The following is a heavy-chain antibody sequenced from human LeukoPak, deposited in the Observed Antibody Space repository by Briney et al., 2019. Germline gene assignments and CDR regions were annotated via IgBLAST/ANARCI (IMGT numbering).Heavy chain of an antibody. J-gene: IGHJ4*02. V-gene: IGHV1-2*02. CDR1: GYTFTGYF. Sequence: ASVKVSCKASGYTFTGYFMHWVRQAPGQGLQWMGWINPNSGGTDYAQKFQGRVTMTRDTSISTAYMELSRLRSDDTAVHYCARGGRYCSSTTCYFDYWGQGTLVTVSS. CDR2: INPNSGGT. CDR3: ARGGRYCSSTTCYFDY. D-gene: IGHD2-2*01.